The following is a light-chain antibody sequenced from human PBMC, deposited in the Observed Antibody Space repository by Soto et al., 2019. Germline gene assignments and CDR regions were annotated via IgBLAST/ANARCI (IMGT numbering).Light chain of an antibody. CDR3: QQSYNHPMYT. CDR2: AAS. Sequence: DIQMTQSPSSLSASVGDRVTITCRASQSITISLNWYQQKPGKVPKLLIYAASSLQSGVPSRFSGSGSGTEFTLTISSLRPEDFATYYCQQSYNHPMYTFGQGTKLEIK. V-gene: IGKV1-39*01. J-gene: IGKJ2*01. CDR1: QSITIS.